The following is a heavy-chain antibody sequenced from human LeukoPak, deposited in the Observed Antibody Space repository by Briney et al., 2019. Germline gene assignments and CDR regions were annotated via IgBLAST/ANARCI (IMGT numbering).Heavy chain of an antibody. CDR3: ARTTLLLWFGESPVAFDI. V-gene: IGHV4-34*01. CDR2: INHSGST. Sequence: SETLSLTCAVYGGSFSGYYWSWIRQPPGKGLEWIGEINHSGSTNYNPSLKSRVTISVDTSKNQFSLRLSSVTAADTAVYYCARTTLLLWFGESPVAFDIWGQGTMVTVSS. J-gene: IGHJ3*02. D-gene: IGHD3-10*01. CDR1: GGSFSGYY.